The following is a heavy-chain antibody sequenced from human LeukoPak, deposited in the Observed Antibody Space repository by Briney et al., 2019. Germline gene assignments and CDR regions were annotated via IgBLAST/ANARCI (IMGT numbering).Heavy chain of an antibody. D-gene: IGHD6-6*01. J-gene: IGHJ4*02. CDR2: IIPILGIA. CDR1: GGTFSSYT. CDR3: ASTRGPEYSSSDFDY. Sequence: SVKVSCKASGGTFSSYTISWVRQAPGHGLEWMGRIIPILGIANYAQKFQGRATITADKSTSTAYMELSSLRSEDTAVYYCASTRGPEYSSSDFDYWGQGTLVTVSS. V-gene: IGHV1-69*02.